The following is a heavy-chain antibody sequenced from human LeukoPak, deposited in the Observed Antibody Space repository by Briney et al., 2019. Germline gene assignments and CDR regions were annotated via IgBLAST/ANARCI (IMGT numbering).Heavy chain of an antibody. Sequence: GGSLRLSCAASGFTFSSYSMNWVRQAPGKGLEWVSSISSSSSYIYYADSVKGRFTISRDNAKNSLYLQMNSLRAEDTALYYCAKDIVRSVHGSGNYFDYWGQGTLVTVSS. J-gene: IGHJ4*02. CDR2: ISSSSSYI. CDR3: AKDIVRSVHGSGNYFDY. V-gene: IGHV3-21*04. CDR1: GFTFSSYS. D-gene: IGHD3-10*01.